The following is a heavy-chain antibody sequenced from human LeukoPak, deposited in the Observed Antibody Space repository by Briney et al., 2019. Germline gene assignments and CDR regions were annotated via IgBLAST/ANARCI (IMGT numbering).Heavy chain of an antibody. D-gene: IGHD3-22*01. CDR2: INPSGGST. CDR1: GYTFTSYY. Sequence: ASVKVSCKASGYTFTSYYMHWVRQAPGQGLEWMGIINPSGGSTSYAQKFQGRVTMTRDTSTSTVYMELSSLRAEDTAVYYCARVAFSYYYDSSGYYAFDIWGQGTMVTVSS. V-gene: IGHV1-46*01. J-gene: IGHJ3*02. CDR3: ARVAFSYYYDSSGYYAFDI.